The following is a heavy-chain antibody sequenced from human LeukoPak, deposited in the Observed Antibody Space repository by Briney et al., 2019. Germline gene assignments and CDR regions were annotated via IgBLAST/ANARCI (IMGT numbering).Heavy chain of an antibody. J-gene: IGHJ3*02. CDR1: GYSFTTYC. D-gene: IGHD3-10*01. CDR3: ARHLVPGLSSAFDI. V-gene: IGHV5-51*01. CDR2: IGPRDSHT. Sequence: GESRKIPCKGSGYSFTTYCIGWGRQMPGKGLEWIGVIGPRDSHTRDSPYFQGQVTISADKSITPAYLQWSSLKASDTGMYYCARHLVPGLSSAFDIWGHGTMVTVSS.